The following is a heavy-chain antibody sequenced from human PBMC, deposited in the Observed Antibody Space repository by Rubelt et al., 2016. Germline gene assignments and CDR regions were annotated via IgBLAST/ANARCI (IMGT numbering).Heavy chain of an antibody. J-gene: IGHJ4*02. CDR3: ARGADYYDSSGYGDYFDY. V-gene: IGHV4-34*01. Sequence: QVQLQQWGAGLLKPSETLSLTCAVYGGSFIGYYWSWIRQPPGKGLEWIGEINHSGSTNYNPSLQGRVTISVDTSKNQFSLKRSSVTAADTAVYYCARGADYYDSSGYGDYFDYWGQGTLVTVSS. CDR1: GGSFIGYY. D-gene: IGHD3-22*01. CDR2: INHSGST.